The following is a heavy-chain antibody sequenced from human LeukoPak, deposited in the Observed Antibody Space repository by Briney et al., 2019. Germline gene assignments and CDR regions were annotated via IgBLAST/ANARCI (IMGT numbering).Heavy chain of an antibody. V-gene: IGHV3-33*01. CDR1: GFTFSSYG. CDR3: ARDDPGGTVFDY. Sequence: SLRLSCAASGFTFSSYGMHWVRQAPGKGLEWVAVIWYDGSNKYYADSVKGRFTISRDNSKNTLYLQMNCLRAEDTAVYYCARDDPGGTVFDYWGQGTLVTVSS. CDR2: IWYDGSNK. D-gene: IGHD1-14*01. J-gene: IGHJ4*02.